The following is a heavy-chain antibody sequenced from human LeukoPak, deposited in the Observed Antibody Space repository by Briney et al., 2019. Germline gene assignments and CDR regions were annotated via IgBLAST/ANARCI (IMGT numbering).Heavy chain of an antibody. CDR3: IVLAVAGTFGFDY. V-gene: IGHV3-30*04. CDR2: ISYDGSNK. D-gene: IGHD6-19*01. CDR1: GFTFGSYA. J-gene: IGHJ4*02. Sequence: GGTLRLSCAASGFTFGSYAMHWVRQAPGKGLEWVAVISYDGSNKYYADSVKGRFTISRDNSKNTLYLQMNSLRAEDTAVYYCIVLAVAGTFGFDYWGQGTLVTVSS.